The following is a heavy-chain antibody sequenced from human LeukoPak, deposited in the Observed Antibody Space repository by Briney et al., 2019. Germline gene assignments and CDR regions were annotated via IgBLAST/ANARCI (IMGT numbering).Heavy chain of an antibody. CDR1: GITFRSSS. CDR2: IKQDGSEK. Sequence: GGSLRLSCVASGITFRSSSMHWVRQAPGKGLEWVANIKQDGSEKYYVDSVKGRFTISRDNAKNSLYLQMNSLRAEDTAVYYCARDLYSGWYRSYWGQGTLVTVSS. D-gene: IGHD6-19*01. CDR3: ARDLYSGWYRSY. V-gene: IGHV3-7*03. J-gene: IGHJ4*02.